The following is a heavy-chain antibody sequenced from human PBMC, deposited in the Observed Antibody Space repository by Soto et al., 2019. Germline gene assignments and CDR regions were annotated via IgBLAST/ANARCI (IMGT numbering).Heavy chain of an antibody. V-gene: IGHV1-18*01. CDR1: GYTFTSYG. CDR3: ARGDDFWSGYYVAYYYGMDV. CDR2: ISAYNGNT. D-gene: IGHD3-3*01. Sequence: ASVKASCKSSGYTFTSYGISWVRQAPGQGLEWMGWISAYNGNTNYAQKLQGRVTMTTDTSTSTAYMELRSLRSDDTAVYYCARGDDFWSGYYVAYYYGMDVWGQGTTVTVSS. J-gene: IGHJ6*02.